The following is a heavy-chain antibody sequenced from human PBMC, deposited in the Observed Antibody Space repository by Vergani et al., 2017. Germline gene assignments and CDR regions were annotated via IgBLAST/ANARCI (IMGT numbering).Heavy chain of an antibody. V-gene: IGHV2-5*02. CDR2: IYWADDK. Sequence: QITLKESGPTLVKPTQTLTLTCTFSGFSLSTSGVGVGWIRQPPGKALEWLALIYWADDKRYSPSLKSRLTITKDTSKNQVVLTMTNMDPVDTATYYCAHRQRLRAVTTPGNWFDPWGQGTLVTVSS. D-gene: IGHD4-17*01. CDR1: GFSLSTSGVG. J-gene: IGHJ5*02. CDR3: AHRQRLRAVTTPGNWFDP.